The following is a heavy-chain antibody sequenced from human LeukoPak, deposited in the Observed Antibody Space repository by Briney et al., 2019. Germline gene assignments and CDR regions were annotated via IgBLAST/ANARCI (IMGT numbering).Heavy chain of an antibody. CDR3: ARNNYGSGLIGAFDI. J-gene: IGHJ3*02. CDR2: INLNGGST. CDR1: RFTFRSYS. V-gene: IGHV3-20*01. Sequence: PGGSLRLSCAASRFTFRSYSMSCGRDAPGEGLWWVSGINLNGGSTVYDDSVKGRFTISRDNAKNYLYLQMNSLRAEDTALYHCARNNYGSGLIGAFDIWGQGTMVTVSS. D-gene: IGHD3-10*01.